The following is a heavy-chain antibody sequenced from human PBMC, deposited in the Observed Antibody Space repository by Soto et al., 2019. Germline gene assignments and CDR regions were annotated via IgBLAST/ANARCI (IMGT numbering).Heavy chain of an antibody. D-gene: IGHD3-16*01. CDR3: AESPRLGVVAAGGDFDT. CDR1: AFPFSNYA. J-gene: IGHJ3*02. V-gene: IGHV3-23*01. Sequence: EVQLLESGGDLVQPGGSLRLSCAASAFPFSNYAMSWVRQAPGSGLEWVSAIGGSGAPTYYPDSVKGRFTISRDNSKNTVDLHMNGLRAEATVVYYWAESPRLGVVAAGGDFDTWGQGTKVTVSS. CDR2: IGGSGAPT.